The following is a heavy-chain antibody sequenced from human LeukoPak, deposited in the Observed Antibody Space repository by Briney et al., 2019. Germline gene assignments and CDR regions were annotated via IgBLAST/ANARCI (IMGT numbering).Heavy chain of an antibody. D-gene: IGHD1-26*01. J-gene: IGHJ5*02. CDR2: ISGSGGST. CDR3: AKSPYSGSYYGVRYNWFDP. Sequence: GGSLRLSCAASGFTFSSYAMSWVRQAPGKGLEWVSAISGSGGSTYYAVSVKGRFTISRDNSKNTLYLQMNSLRAEDTAVYYCAKSPYSGSYYGVRYNWFDPWGQGTLVTVSS. V-gene: IGHV3-23*01. CDR1: GFTFSSYA.